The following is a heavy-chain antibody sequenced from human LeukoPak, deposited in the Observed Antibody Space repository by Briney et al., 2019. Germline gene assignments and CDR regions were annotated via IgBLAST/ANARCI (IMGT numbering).Heavy chain of an antibody. D-gene: IGHD5-12*01. V-gene: IGHV4-59*08. CDR2: IYSTGTT. Sequence: SSETLSLTCTVAGGSISSYYWSWIRQPPGKGLEWIGYIYSTGTTNYNPSLKSRVTISVDTSKNQFSLELSSVTAADTAVYYCARQGTAYSFDFWGQGTLVSVSS. J-gene: IGHJ4*02. CDR1: GGSISSYY. CDR3: ARQGTAYSFDF.